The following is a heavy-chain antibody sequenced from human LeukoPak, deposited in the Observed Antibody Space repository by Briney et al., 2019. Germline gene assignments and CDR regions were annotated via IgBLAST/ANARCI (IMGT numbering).Heavy chain of an antibody. V-gene: IGHV4-61*03. CDR1: GGSVSSGHYY. CDR3: ATGGSLAAAGDY. D-gene: IGHD6-13*01. CDR2: IYNSEST. Sequence: SETLSLTCTVSGGSVSSGHYYWSWIRQPPGKGLEWIGYIYNSESTNYNPSLKSRVTISVDTSKNHFSLKLSPVTAADTAVYYCATGGSLAAAGDYWGQGTLVTVSS. J-gene: IGHJ4*02.